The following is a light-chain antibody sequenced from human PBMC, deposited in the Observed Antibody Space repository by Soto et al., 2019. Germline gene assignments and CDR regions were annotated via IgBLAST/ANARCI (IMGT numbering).Light chain of an antibody. CDR1: QNLNNW. Sequence: DIQMTQSPSTLSASVGDRVTITCRARQNLNNWLAWFQQKPGKAPTLLIYKASGLESGVPARFSGSGSGTEFTLTISSLQPDDSSTYYCQQYNNYPLTFGQGTKVEIK. J-gene: IGKJ1*01. V-gene: IGKV1-5*03. CDR2: KAS. CDR3: QQYNNYPLT.